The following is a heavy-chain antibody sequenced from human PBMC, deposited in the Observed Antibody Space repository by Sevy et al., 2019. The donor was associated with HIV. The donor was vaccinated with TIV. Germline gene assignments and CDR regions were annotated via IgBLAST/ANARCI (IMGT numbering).Heavy chain of an antibody. Sequence: SETLSLTCTVSGGSITSLYWNWIRQPPVKGLEWIANIYYNGHINYNPSLKSRVTLSLDTSKNQFSLRLGSVTAADTAMYYCAGENAWGRGYSWGQGTLVTVSS. D-gene: IGHD1-26*01. CDR3: AGENAWGRGYS. CDR1: GGSITSLY. J-gene: IGHJ4*02. CDR2: IYYNGHI. V-gene: IGHV4-59*08.